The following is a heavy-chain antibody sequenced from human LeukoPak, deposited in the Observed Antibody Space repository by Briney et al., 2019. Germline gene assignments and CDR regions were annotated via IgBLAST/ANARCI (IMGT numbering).Heavy chain of an antibody. CDR2: IHDDGIVT. CDR1: GFTFTAYA. D-gene: IGHD3-22*01. Sequence: GGSLRLSCAASGFTFTAYAMSWFRQTPEKGLEWVANIHDDGIVTHYVDPVKGRFTISRDNARNSVNLQLNSLRAEDTAVYYCARDLQDYDSSGYVRFVDYWGQGTLVTVSS. CDR3: ARDLQDYDSSGYVRFVDY. V-gene: IGHV3-7*01. J-gene: IGHJ4*02.